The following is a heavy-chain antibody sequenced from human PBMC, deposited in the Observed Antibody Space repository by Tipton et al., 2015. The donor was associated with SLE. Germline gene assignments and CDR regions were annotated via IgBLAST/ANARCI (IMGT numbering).Heavy chain of an antibody. J-gene: IGHJ4*02. D-gene: IGHD2-21*01. V-gene: IGHV1-69*06. CDR1: GGTFSSYA. CDR3: ARDSDPTDGGGECYSGDY. Sequence: QLVQSGAEVKKPGSSVKVSCKASGGTFSSYAISCVRPAPGQGLEWMGGIIPIFGTANYAQKFQGRVTITADKSTSTAYMNLSNLKTEDTAVYYCARDSDPTDGGGECYSGDYWGQGTLVTVSS. CDR2: IIPIFGTA.